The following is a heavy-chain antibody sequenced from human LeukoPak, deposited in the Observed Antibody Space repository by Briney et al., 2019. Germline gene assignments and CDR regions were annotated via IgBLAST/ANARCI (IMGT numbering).Heavy chain of an antibody. Sequence: GRSLRLSCAASGFTFSSYAMHWVRQAPGGGLEWVAVISYDGSNKYYADSVKGRFTISRDNSKNTLYLQMNSLRAEDTAVYYCARDLPDYWGQGTLVTVSS. CDR1: GFTFSSYA. V-gene: IGHV3-30*04. J-gene: IGHJ4*02. CDR2: ISYDGSNK. CDR3: ARDLPDY.